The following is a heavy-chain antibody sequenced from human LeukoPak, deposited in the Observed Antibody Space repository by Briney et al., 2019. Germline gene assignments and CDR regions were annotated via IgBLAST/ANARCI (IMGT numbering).Heavy chain of an antibody. J-gene: IGHJ5*02. CDR1: GYTFTTNY. Sequence: ASVKVSCKASGYTFTTNYIHWVRQAPGQGLEWIGVINPSGDGTSYPQKFQGRVTLARDTSTSTIYMELSSLRSEDTAIYYCAKETPNTGWFDPWGXGTLVTVSS. D-gene: IGHD1-14*01. V-gene: IGHV1-46*01. CDR2: INPSGDGT. CDR3: AKETPNTGWFDP.